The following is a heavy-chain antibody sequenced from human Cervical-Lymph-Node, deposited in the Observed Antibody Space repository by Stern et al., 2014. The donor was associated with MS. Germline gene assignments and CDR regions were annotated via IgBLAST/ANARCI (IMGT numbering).Heavy chain of an antibody. J-gene: IGHJ4*02. CDR3: AREISGWE. Sequence: DQLVESGGGVVQPGRSLRLSCAASGFTFSSYGMHWVRQAPGKGLEWVAVIWPDGNNKYYVDSVEGRFTISRDNSKNTLYLQMNSLRAEDTAVYYCAREISGWEWGQGTLVTVSS. CDR2: IWPDGNNK. D-gene: IGHD6-19*01. V-gene: IGHV3-33*01. CDR1: GFTFSSYG.